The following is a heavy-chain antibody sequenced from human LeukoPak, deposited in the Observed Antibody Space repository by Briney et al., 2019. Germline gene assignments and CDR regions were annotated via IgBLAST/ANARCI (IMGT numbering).Heavy chain of an antibody. V-gene: IGHV4-59*08. CDR2: IYYSGST. J-gene: IGHJ4*02. CDR1: GGSISSYY. D-gene: IGHD3-10*01. Sequence: SETPSLTCTVSGGSISSYYWSWIRQPPGKGLEWIGYIYYSGSTNYNPSLKSRVTISVDTSKNQFSLKLSSVTAADTAVYYCARSHMVRGIDYWGQGTLVTVSS. CDR3: ARSHMVRGIDY.